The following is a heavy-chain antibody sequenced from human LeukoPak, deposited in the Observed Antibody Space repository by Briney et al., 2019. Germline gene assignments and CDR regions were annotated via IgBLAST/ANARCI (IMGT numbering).Heavy chain of an antibody. J-gene: IGHJ4*02. Sequence: GASVTVSCKASGYTFTEYYMHWARQAPGQGLEWMGWINPNSGGANYAENFQGRVTMTRDTSISTAYMELSSLRYDDTAPYYCARGQSLNDYWGQGTLVTVSS. V-gene: IGHV1-2*02. CDR2: INPNSGGA. CDR3: ARGQSLNDY. CDR1: GYTFTEYY.